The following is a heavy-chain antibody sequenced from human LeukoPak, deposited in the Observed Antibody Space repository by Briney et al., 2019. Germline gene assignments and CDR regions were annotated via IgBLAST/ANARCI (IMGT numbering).Heavy chain of an antibody. CDR2: INPSGGST. V-gene: IGHV1-46*01. Sequence: ASVKVSCKASGYTFTSYYMHWVRQAPGQGLEWMEIINPSGGSTSYAQKFQGRVTMTRDTSTSTVYMELSSLRSEDTAVYYCASAYCGGDCYSPEEEYYYYGMDVWGKGTTVTVSS. J-gene: IGHJ6*04. D-gene: IGHD2-21*02. CDR3: ASAYCGGDCYSPEEEYYYYGMDV. CDR1: GYTFTSYY.